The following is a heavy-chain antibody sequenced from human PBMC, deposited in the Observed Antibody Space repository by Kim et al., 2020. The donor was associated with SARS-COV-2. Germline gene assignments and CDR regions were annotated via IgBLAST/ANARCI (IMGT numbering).Heavy chain of an antibody. CDR2: IRTRANGGTA. V-gene: IGHV3-49*04. D-gene: IGHD1-7*01. CDR1: GFTFGDYA. Sequence: GGSLRLSCTASGFTFGDYAMSWVRQAPGKGLEWVGFIRTRANGGTAEYAASVKGRFTISRDDSKSIAYLQMNSLKTEDTGVYYCTSQGDNWNLYFDYWGQGTLVTASS. CDR3: TSQGDNWNLYFDY. J-gene: IGHJ4*02.